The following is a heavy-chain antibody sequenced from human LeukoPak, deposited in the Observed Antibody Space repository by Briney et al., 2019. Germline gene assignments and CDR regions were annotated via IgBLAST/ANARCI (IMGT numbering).Heavy chain of an antibody. CDR3: ARDRSVAFDFWSGYYTNH. CDR2: ISSSGSTI. V-gene: IGHV3-11*01. Sequence: GGSLRLSCAASGFTFSDYYMSWIRQAPGKGLDWVSYISSSGSTIYYADSVKGRFTISRDNTKNSLYLQMNSLRAEDTAVYYCARDRSVAFDFWSGYYTNHWGQGTLVTVSS. J-gene: IGHJ5*02. D-gene: IGHD3-3*01. CDR1: GFTFSDYY.